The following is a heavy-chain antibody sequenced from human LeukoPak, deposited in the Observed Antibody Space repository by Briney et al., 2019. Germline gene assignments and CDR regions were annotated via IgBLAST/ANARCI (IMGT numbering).Heavy chain of an antibody. D-gene: IGHD3-22*01. CDR2: ISYDESNK. Sequence: GGSLRLSCAASGFTFSSYGMHWVRQAPGKGLEWVAVISYDESNKYYADSVKDRFTISRDNSKNTLYLQMNSLRAEDTAVYYCAKEAVNYYGSSGYFDDAFDIWGQGTMVTVSS. J-gene: IGHJ3*02. CDR3: AKEAVNYYGSSGYFDDAFDI. CDR1: GFTFSSYG. V-gene: IGHV3-30*18.